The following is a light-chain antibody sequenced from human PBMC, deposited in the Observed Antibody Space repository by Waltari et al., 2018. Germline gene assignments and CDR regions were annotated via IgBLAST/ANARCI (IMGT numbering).Light chain of an antibody. CDR3: QVWDPRTDSPV. J-gene: IGLJ3*02. Sequence: SYVLTQPPSVSVAPGKTAGLTCEGHNLGSKSVHLYQQKPGQAPVLVIYYDDDRPSGVPERFSGSNSGNTATLTISRVEAGDEADYFCQVWDPRTDSPVFGGGTKLTVL. CDR2: YDD. CDR1: NLGSKS. V-gene: IGLV3-21*04.